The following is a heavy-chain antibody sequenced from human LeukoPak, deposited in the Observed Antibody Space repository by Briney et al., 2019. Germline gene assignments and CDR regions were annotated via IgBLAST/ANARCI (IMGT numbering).Heavy chain of an antibody. CDR1: GGSISSSFYY. D-gene: IGHD3-22*01. J-gene: IGHJ4*02. CDR2: IYHSGST. CDR3: ARDRTVYYDSSGYPIRTFDY. V-gene: IGHV4-39*07. Sequence: SETLSLTCTVSGGSISSSFYYWGWIRQPPGTGLEWIGSIYHSGSTYYNPSLKSRVTISVDTSKNQFSLKLSSVTAADTAVYYCARDRTVYYDSSGYPIRTFDYWGQGTLVTVSS.